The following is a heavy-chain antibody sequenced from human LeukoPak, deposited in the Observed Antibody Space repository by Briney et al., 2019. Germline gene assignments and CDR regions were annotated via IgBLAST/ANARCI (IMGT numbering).Heavy chain of an antibody. CDR2: IYYSGSA. Sequence: SETLSLTCGVSGGPVSSISYFWGWIRQPPGKGLQWIGSIYYSGSACYNPSLQSRVAISVDTSRNQFSLKLTSVTAADTAVYYCARRPSWPSTSAFDIWGRGTMVTVSP. CDR1: GGPVSSISYF. V-gene: IGHV4-39*01. D-gene: IGHD2-2*01. CDR3: ARRPSWPSTSAFDI. J-gene: IGHJ3*02.